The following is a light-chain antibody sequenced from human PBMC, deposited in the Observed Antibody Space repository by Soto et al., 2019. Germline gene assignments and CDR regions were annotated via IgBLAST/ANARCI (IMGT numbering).Light chain of an antibody. CDR3: QQSHNTPLT. CDR2: AAT. CDR1: QSISTY. Sequence: DIQMTQSPSSLSASVGDRVTITCRASQSISTYLHWYQQRPGKAPRLLIYAATTLQSGVPSRFTGSGSGTEFTLTISSLQPEDFATYYCQQSHNTPLTFGGGTKVDIK. J-gene: IGKJ4*01. V-gene: IGKV1-39*01.